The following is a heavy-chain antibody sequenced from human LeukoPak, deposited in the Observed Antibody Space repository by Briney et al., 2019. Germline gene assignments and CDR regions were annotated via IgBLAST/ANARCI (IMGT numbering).Heavy chain of an antibody. CDR1: GYTFRTHG. D-gene: IGHD3-10*01. J-gene: IGHJ3*02. CDR3: ARDGRLGMGRGVNAFDI. Sequence: ASVKVSCKASGYTFRTHGINWVRQAPGQGLEWMGWISAYNGNTNYAQKLQGRVTMTTDTSTSTAYMELRSLRSDDTAVYYCARDGRLGMGRGVNAFDIWGQGTMVTASS. V-gene: IGHV1-18*01. CDR2: ISAYNGNT.